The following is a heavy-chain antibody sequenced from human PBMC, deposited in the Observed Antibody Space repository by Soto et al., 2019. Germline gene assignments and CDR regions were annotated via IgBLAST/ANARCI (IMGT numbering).Heavy chain of an antibody. D-gene: IGHD2-2*02. V-gene: IGHV3-53*01. J-gene: IGHJ4*02. CDR2: IYPGGNT. CDR1: GFTVSSNH. Sequence: VQLVESGGGLIQPGGSLRLSCAASGFTVSSNHMTWVRQAPGRGPEWVSTIYPGGNTYYADSVRGRFAISRDNSKNMLYLQMHSLRAEEPAAYYCAPGVHTSKVGYWGQGTLVTVSS. CDR3: APGVHTSKVGY.